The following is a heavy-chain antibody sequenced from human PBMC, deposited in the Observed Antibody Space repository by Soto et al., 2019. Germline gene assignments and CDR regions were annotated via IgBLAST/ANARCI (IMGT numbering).Heavy chain of an antibody. CDR3: ARGSLS. CDR1: GLTVSSND. V-gene: IGHV3-66*01. J-gene: IGHJ5*01. CDR2: TYSAGNT. Sequence: EVQLVESGGGLVQPGGSLRLSCAASGLTVSSNDMSWVRQAPGKGLECVSITYSAGNTYYADSVKGRFIISRDNSKNTLYLQMNSLRADDTAVYYCARGSLSWGQGTLVTVSS.